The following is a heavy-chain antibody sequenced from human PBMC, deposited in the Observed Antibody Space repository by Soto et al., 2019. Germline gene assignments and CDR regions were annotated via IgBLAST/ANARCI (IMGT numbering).Heavy chain of an antibody. Sequence: GGSLRLSCAASGFTFSSYDMNWVCQAPGKGLEWVSYISRSVSTIYYADSVKGRFTISRDNAKNSLYLQMNGLRAEDTAVYYCVRGSQKGYYYGMDVWGQGTTVTVSS. CDR1: GFTFSSYD. D-gene: IGHD2-15*01. CDR2: ISRSVSTI. V-gene: IGHV3-48*03. CDR3: VRGSQKGYYYGMDV. J-gene: IGHJ6*02.